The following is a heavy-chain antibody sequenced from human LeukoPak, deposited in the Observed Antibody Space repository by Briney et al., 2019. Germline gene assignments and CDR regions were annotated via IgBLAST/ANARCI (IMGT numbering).Heavy chain of an antibody. D-gene: IGHD3-16*01. J-gene: IGHJ4*02. CDR1: GFTFSSYA. V-gene: IGHV3-23*01. CDR2: ISGSGGST. Sequence: GGSLRLSCAASGFTFSSYAMSWVRQAPGKGLEWVSGISGSGGSTYYADSVKGRFTISRDNSKNMVYLQMNSLRVEDTAVYYCARDRGGQVLDYWGQGTLVTVSS. CDR3: ARDRGGQVLDY.